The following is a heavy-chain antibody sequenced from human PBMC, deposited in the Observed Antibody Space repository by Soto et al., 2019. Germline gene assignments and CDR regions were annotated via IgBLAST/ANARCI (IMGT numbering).Heavy chain of an antibody. Sequence: PSETLSLTCAVSGYSISSGYYWGWIRQPPGKGLEWIGSIYHSGSTYYSPSLKSRVTISVDTSKNQFSLKLSSVTAADTAVYYCARPRYSVLSEGYFDYGGQGTLVTSPQ. CDR2: IYHSGST. J-gene: IGHJ4*02. D-gene: IGHD5-18*01. CDR1: GYSISSGYY. CDR3: ARPRYSVLSEGYFDY. V-gene: IGHV4-38-2*01.